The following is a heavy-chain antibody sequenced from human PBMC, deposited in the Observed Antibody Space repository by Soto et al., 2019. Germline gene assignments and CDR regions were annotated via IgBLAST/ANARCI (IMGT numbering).Heavy chain of an antibody. CDR2: IRGNSGTR. V-gene: IGHV3-23*01. J-gene: IGHJ4*01. CDR3: ANGPLGVERPNCFFEY. D-gene: IGHD1-1*01. CDR1: GFTFSNYA. Sequence: EVQLLDSGGGLVQPGGSLRLSCAASGFTFSNYAMTWVRQAPGQGLEWVSVIRGNSGTRYYADSVMGRFTISRDNSKNTLCLHIDRLRAEGPAVYYCANGPLGVERPNCFFEYCGQGTLVTLSS.